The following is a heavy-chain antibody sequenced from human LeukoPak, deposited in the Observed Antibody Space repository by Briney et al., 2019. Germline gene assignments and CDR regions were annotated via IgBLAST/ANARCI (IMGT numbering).Heavy chain of an antibody. V-gene: IGHV3-30*03. Sequence: GGSLRLSCAASGFTFSSYGMHWVRQAPGKGLEWVALSSKDGSNDYYADSVKGRFTISRDNSQNTLYLQMNSLSVDDTAVYFCARDRAYSASYRGYFDSWGQGTRVTVSS. CDR3: ARDRAYSASYRGYFDS. J-gene: IGHJ4*02. CDR2: SSKDGSND. D-gene: IGHD1-26*01. CDR1: GFTFSSYG.